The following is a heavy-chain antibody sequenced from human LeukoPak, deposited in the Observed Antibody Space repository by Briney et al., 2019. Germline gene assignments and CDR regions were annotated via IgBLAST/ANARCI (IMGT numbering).Heavy chain of an antibody. Sequence: PGGSLRLSCAASGFTFSRFWMIWVRQAPGKGLEWVANINQDGRDTMYVHPVKGRFTISRENSNNLRCLQMPNLRAEGTAVYYCAGPASLYLGARDQGFESGGQGTLVTVS. CDR2: INQDGRDT. D-gene: IGHD2/OR15-2a*01. CDR3: AGPASLYLGARDQGFES. V-gene: IGHV3-7*01. CDR1: GFTFSRFW. J-gene: IGHJ4*02.